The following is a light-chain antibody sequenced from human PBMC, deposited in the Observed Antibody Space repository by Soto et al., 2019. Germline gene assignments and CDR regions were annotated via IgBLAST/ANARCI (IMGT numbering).Light chain of an antibody. V-gene: IGLV1-47*01. J-gene: IGLJ3*02. CDR1: SSNIGGNS. Sequence: QSVLTQPPSASGTPGQRVTISCSGSSSNIGGNSVYWYQQLPGAAPKVLIYRNDQRPSGVPDRFSGSKSGTSASLAIRGLRSEDEADYYCATWDDSLSGRVFGGGTKLTVL. CDR3: ATWDDSLSGRV. CDR2: RND.